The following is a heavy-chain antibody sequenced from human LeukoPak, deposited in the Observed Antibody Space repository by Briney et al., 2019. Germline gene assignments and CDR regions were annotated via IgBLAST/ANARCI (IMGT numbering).Heavy chain of an antibody. J-gene: IGHJ4*02. Sequence: GGSLRLSCAASGFTFSSYSMNWVRQAPGKGLEWVSAISSDSTYIYYADSVKGRFTLSRDNSKNTLYLQMNSLRAEDTAVYYCAKNGKYYFDYWGQGTLLTVSS. CDR2: ISSDSTYI. CDR1: GFTFSSYS. V-gene: IGHV3-21*04. CDR3: AKNGKYYFDY.